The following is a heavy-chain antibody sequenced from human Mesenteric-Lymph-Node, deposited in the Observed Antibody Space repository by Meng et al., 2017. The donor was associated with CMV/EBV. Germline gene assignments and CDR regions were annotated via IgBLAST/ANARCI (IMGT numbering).Heavy chain of an antibody. CDR1: GFSFSHYW. D-gene: IGHD3-3*01. Sequence: GESLKISCAASGFSFSHYWMHWVRQVPGKGLVWVSVIYSGGNTYYADSVKGRFTISRDSSKNTVYLQMNSLRAEDTAVYYCARVDFGVVTYFAYWGQGTLVSVSS. J-gene: IGHJ4*02. CDR2: IYSGGNT. V-gene: IGHV3-66*02. CDR3: ARVDFGVVTYFAY.